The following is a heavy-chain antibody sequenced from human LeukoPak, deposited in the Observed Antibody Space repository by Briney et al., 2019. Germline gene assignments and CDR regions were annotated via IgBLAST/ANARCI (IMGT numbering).Heavy chain of an antibody. D-gene: IGHD4-17*01. CDR2: ISSSTSYI. CDR3: ARAGGSTVSHSDY. V-gene: IGHV3-21*01. Sequence: GGSLRLSCVGSGFTFNNAWMNWIRQAPGKGLEWVSSISSSTSYIYYADSVKGRFTISKDNAKNSLYLQMNSLRAEDTAVYYCARAGGSTVSHSDYWGQGTLVTVSS. CDR1: GFTFNNAW. J-gene: IGHJ4*02.